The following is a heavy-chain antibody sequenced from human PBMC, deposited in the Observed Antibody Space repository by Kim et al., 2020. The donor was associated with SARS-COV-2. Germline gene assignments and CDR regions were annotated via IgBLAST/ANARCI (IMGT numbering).Heavy chain of an antibody. D-gene: IGHD3-22*01. CDR3: TKDLYPFSTYDSSGPSDS. Sequence: GGSLRLSCAASGFRFDDYAMHWVRQPPGKGLEWVSLITGGGDSIYYADSVKGRFTISRDNSKNSLYLQMNSLRTEDTALYFCTKDLYPFSTYDSSGPSDSWGQGTLVTVSS. CDR1: GFRFDDYA. J-gene: IGHJ4*02. V-gene: IGHV3-43*02. CDR2: ITGGGDSI.